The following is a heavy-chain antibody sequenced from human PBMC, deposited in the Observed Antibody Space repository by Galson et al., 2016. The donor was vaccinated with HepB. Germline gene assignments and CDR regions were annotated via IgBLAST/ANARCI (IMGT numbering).Heavy chain of an antibody. J-gene: IGHJ5*02. V-gene: IGHV3-23*01. CDR2: INGAGGTT. CDR3: AKERGWYGGPNYGS. D-gene: IGHD2-15*01. Sequence: SLRLSCAASGFSVSRNYMTWVRRAPGKGLEWVSDINGAGGTTHYADSVKGRFTISRDNSRDTLYLQMDRLRAADTAVYYCAKERGWYGGPNYGSWGQGTLVTVSS. CDR1: GFSVSRNY.